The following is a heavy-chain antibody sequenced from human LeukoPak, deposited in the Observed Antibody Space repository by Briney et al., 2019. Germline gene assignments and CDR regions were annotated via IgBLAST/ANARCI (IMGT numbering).Heavy chain of an antibody. CDR3: AKVYDGYYYYGMDV. CDR1: GFTFDYYA. D-gene: IGHD1-1*01. V-gene: IGHV3-9*01. CDR2: ITWNSGNI. Sequence: PGGSLRLSCVASGFTFDYYAMHWVRQAPGKGLEWVSGITWNSGNIGYADSVKGRFTISRDNAKNSLFLQMNSLRPEDTALYYCAKVYDGYYYYGMDVWGQGTTVTVSS. J-gene: IGHJ6*02.